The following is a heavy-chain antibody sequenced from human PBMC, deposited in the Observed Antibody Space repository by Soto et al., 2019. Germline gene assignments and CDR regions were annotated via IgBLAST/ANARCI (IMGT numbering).Heavy chain of an antibody. J-gene: IGHJ5*02. D-gene: IGHD1-20*01. Sequence: GESLKISCKGSRYSFTSYWIAWLRQMHGKGLAWIGIIYSGDSDTSHSPSFEGQVTISAGKTISTAYLRWISLKASDTAMYYCARRQITRHRGWFDLWGERILVTV. CDR3: ARRQITRHRGWFDL. CDR1: RYSFTSYW. CDR2: IYSGDSDT. V-gene: IGHV5-51*01.